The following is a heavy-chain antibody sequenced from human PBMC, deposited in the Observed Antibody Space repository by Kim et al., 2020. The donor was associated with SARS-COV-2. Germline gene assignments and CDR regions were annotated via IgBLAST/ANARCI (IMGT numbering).Heavy chain of an antibody. D-gene: IGHD3-22*01. CDR2: ISSSGSST. CDR3: ARDPTYYDSVPGHFDY. Sequence: GGSLRLSCAASGFTFNSYEMNWVRQAPGKGLEWVSYISSSGSSTYYADSVKGRFTISRDNAKNSLYLQMNSLRAEDTAVYYCARDPTYYDSVPGHFDYWGQGTLITVSS. J-gene: IGHJ4*02. CDR1: GFTFNSYE. V-gene: IGHV3-48*03.